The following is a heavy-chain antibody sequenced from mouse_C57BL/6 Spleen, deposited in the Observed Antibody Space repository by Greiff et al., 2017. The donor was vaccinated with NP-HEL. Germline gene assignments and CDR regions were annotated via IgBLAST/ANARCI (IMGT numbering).Heavy chain of an antibody. CDR1: GYSITSGYY. V-gene: IGHV3-6*01. CDR2: ISYDGSN. D-gene: IGHD2-1*01. CDR3: ARADYGNYYY. Sequence: EVKLQESGPGLVKPSQSLSLTCSVTGYSITSGYYWNWIRQFPGNKLEWMGYISYDGSNNYNPSLKNRISITRDTSKNQFFLKLNSVTTEDTATYYCARADYGNYYYWGQGTTLTVSS. J-gene: IGHJ2*01.